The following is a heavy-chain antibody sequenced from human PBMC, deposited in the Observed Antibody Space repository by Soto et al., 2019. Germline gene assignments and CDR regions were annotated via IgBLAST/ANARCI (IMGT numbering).Heavy chain of an antibody. Sequence: QVTLKESGPVLVKPTETLTLTCTVSGFSLSNARMGVSWIRQPPGKALEWLAHIFSNDEKSYSTSLKSRPTVSKHTSKSQVVITVTNIDPVDTATYDCARIRQLPIAVAGPGGGMDVWGQGPTVTLS. V-gene: IGHV2-26*01. D-gene: IGHD6-19*01. J-gene: IGHJ6*02. CDR1: GFSLSNARMG. CDR2: IFSNDEK. CDR3: ARIRQLPIAVAGPGGGMDV.